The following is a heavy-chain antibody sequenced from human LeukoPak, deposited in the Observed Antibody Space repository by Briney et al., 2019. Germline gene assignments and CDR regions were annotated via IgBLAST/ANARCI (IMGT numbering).Heavy chain of an antibody. D-gene: IGHD1-1*01. Sequence: LWASVKVSCKASGYTFTSYGISWVRQAPGQGLEWMGWISAYNGNTNYAQKLQGRVTMTTDTSTSTAYMELRSLRSDDTAVYYCARDKLERHYYYYYYMDVWGKGTTVTVSS. CDR1: GYTFTSYG. CDR2: ISAYNGNT. V-gene: IGHV1-18*01. J-gene: IGHJ6*03. CDR3: ARDKLERHYYYYYYMDV.